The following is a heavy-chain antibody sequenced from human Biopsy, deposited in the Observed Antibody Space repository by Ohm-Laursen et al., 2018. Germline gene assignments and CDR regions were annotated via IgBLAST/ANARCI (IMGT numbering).Heavy chain of an antibody. D-gene: IGHD2/OR15-2a*01. V-gene: IGHV1-2*02. J-gene: IGHJ4*02. CDR1: GFSFTGYY. CDR3: ARVFCTSTTCYGLLDN. Sequence: GASVKVSCKASGFSFTGYYIHWVRQAPGQGLEWMGWISPKIGGTNYAQKLQGNITMTKNTSMSTAYMEMSRLRSDDTAVYYCARVFCTSTTCYGLLDNWGQGTVVTVSS. CDR2: ISPKIGGT.